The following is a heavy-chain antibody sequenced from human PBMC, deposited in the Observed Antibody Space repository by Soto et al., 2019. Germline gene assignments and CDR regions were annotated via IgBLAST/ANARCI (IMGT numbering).Heavy chain of an antibody. J-gene: IGHJ3*02. CDR3: ARDSSWAFDI. V-gene: IGHV3-48*01. CDR2: ISSSSSTI. CDR1: GFTFSSYS. Sequence: PGGSLRLSCAASGFTFSSYSMNWVRQAPGKGLEWVSYISSSSSTIYYADSVKGRFTISRDNAKNSLYLQMNSLGAEDTAVYYCARDSSWAFDIWGQGTMVTVSS.